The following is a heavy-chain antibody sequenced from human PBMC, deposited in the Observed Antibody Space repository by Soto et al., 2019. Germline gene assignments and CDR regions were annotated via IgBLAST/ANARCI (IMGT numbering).Heavy chain of an antibody. CDR1: GDSINSGGSF. CDR3: AKTDSGTLEF. J-gene: IGHJ4*02. CDR2: ILNSGYA. Sequence: QVQLQESGPGLVKPSQTLSLTCTVSGDSINSGGSFWTWFRQHPGKGLEWIAFILNSGYAYYNPSLKSRVTISVDTSKNHFSLNLTSVTAADTAVYYCAKTDSGTLEFWGQGTLVTVSS. D-gene: IGHD3-10*01. V-gene: IGHV4-31*03.